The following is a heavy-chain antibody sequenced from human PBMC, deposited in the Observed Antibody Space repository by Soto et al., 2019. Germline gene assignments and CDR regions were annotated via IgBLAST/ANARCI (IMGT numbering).Heavy chain of an antibody. CDR1: GFTLSSYW. CDR2: IKQDGSEK. V-gene: IGHV3-7*03. Sequence: GGSLRLSCAASGFTLSSYWMSWVRQAPGKGLEWVANIKQDGSEKYYVDSVKGRFTISRDNAKNSLYLQMNSLRAEDTAVYYCARGPRRGYCSGGSCYQYYFDYWGQGTLVTVSS. D-gene: IGHD2-15*01. CDR3: ARGPRRGYCSGGSCYQYYFDY. J-gene: IGHJ4*02.